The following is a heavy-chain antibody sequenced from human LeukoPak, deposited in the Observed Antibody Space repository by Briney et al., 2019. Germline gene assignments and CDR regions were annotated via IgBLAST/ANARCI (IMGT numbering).Heavy chain of an antibody. Sequence: GGSLRLSCAASGFIFSTYWMSWVRQAPGKGREWVANIKQDGSGKYYVDSVKGRFTISRDNAKNSLYLQMNSLRAEDTAVYYCARDPAPPRSESSGGIWGQGTMVTVSS. CDR2: IKQDGSGK. V-gene: IGHV3-7*01. J-gene: IGHJ3*02. CDR3: ARDPAPPRSESSGGI. D-gene: IGHD1-26*01. CDR1: GFIFSTYW.